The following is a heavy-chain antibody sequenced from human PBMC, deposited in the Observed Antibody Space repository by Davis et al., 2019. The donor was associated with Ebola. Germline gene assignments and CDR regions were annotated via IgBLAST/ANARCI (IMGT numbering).Heavy chain of an antibody. Sequence: GESLKISCAASGFTFSTYGMHWVLPSPVPPPAICGSSGYDGSNKVDADYVKGRFTISRDNSKNTVSLQMSRRRDEDTAWEEGARWGPMATINGPVDYWGQGTRGNVSS. CDR2: GYDGSNK. D-gene: IGHD5-12*01. J-gene: IGHJ4*02. V-gene: IGHV3-33*01. CDR1: GFTFSTYG. CDR3: ARWGPMATINGPVDY.